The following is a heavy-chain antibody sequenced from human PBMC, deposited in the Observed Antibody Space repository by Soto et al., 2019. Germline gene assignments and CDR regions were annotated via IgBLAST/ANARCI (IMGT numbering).Heavy chain of an antibody. CDR2: ISGSGGST. D-gene: IGHD6-13*01. J-gene: IGHJ3*02. V-gene: IGHV3-23*01. CDR1: GFTFSSYA. Sequence: GESLKISCAASGFTFSSYAMSWVRQAPGKGLEWVSAISGSGGSTYYADSVKGRFTISRDNSKNTLYLQMNSLRAEDTAVYYCAKDDPIAAAGSNAFDIWGQGTMVTVSS. CDR3: AKDDPIAAAGSNAFDI.